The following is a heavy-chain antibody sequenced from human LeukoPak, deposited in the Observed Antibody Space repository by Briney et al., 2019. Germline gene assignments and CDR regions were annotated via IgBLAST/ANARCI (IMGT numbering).Heavy chain of an antibody. V-gene: IGHV4-4*02. J-gene: IGHJ4*02. Sequence: PSETLSLTCAVSGGSISSSNWWSWVRQPPGKGLEWIGEVYHSGSTNYNPSLKSRVTISVDKSKNQFSLKLSSVTAADTAVYYCASLTALTLNYDFWSGYYLWGQGTLVTVSS. D-gene: IGHD3-3*01. CDR1: GGSISSSNW. CDR3: ASLTALTLNYDFWSGYYL. CDR2: VYHSGST.